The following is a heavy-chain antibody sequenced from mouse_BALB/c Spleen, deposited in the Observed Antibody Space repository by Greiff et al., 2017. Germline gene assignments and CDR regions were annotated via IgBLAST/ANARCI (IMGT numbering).Heavy chain of an antibody. D-gene: IGHD1-1*01. CDR3: ARHLTSYYFDY. Sequence: EVKLMESGGGLVKPGGSLKLSCAASGFAFSSYDMSWVRQTPEKRLEWVAYISSGGGSTYYPDTVKGRFTISRDNAKNTLYLQMSSLKSEDTAMYYCARHLTSYYFDYWGQGTTLTVSS. J-gene: IGHJ2*01. V-gene: IGHV5-12-1*01. CDR2: ISSGGGST. CDR1: GFAFSSYD.